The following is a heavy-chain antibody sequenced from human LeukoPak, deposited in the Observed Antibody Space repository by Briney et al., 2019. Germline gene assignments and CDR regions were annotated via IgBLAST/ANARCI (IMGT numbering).Heavy chain of an antibody. D-gene: IGHD4-17*01. V-gene: IGHV3-48*04. CDR3: ARDYGDYPGAFDI. CDR1: GFTFSSYS. Sequence: PGGSLRLSCAASGFTFSSYSMNWVRQAPGKGLEWVSYISSSSSTIYYADSVKGRFTISRDNAKNSLYLQMNSLRAEDTAVYYCARDYGDYPGAFDIWGQGTMVTVSS. J-gene: IGHJ3*02. CDR2: ISSSSSTI.